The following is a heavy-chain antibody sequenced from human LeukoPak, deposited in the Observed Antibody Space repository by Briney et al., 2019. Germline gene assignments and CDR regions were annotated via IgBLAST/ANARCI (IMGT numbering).Heavy chain of an antibody. V-gene: IGHV1-69*05. CDR2: IIPIFGTA. CDR1: VGTFSSYA. D-gene: IGHD2-2*01. CDR3: ARSRPYWSSTSCAGAHY. J-gene: IGHJ4*02. Sequence: ASVKVSCKASVGTFSSYAISWVRQSPGQGLEWMGGIIPIFGTANYAQKFQGRVTITTDESTSTAYMELSSLRSEDTAVYYCARSRPYWSSTSCAGAHYWGQGTLVTVSS.